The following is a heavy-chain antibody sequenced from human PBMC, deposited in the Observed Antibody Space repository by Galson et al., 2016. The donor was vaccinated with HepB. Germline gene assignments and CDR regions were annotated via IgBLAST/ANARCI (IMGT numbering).Heavy chain of an antibody. V-gene: IGHV3-7*01. Sequence: SLRLSCAASGFTFSSYWMSWVRQAPGKGPEWVANINQDGSEEYYVGSVKGRFTISRDNAKNSLYVQMNSLRAEDTAVYYCARDLMVTGALYYYYGMDVWGKGTTVTASS. J-gene: IGHJ6*04. CDR3: ARDLMVTGALYYYYGMDV. D-gene: IGHD2-21*02. CDR1: GFTFSSYW. CDR2: INQDGSEE.